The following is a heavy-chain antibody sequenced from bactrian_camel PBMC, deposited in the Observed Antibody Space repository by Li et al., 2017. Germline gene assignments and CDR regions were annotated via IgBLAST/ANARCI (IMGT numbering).Heavy chain of an antibody. V-gene: IGHV3S42*01. D-gene: IGHD2*01. CDR2: IDKLDSRR. CDR3: AAVLCGSVRAGNLRVTD. J-gene: IGHJ4*01. Sequence: VQLVESGGGSVQVGGSLNLSCVATPGYSYSTYCMAWFRQGPGKEREGVAFIDKLDSRRGYADSVKGRFTISKDNAKSTVYLEMHNLKVEDSGMYACAAVLCGSVRAGNLRVTDWGQGTQVTVS. CDR1: GYSYSTYC.